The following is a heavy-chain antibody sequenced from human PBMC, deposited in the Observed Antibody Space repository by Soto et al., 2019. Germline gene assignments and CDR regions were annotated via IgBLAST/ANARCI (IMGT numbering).Heavy chain of an antibody. V-gene: IGHV3-23*01. CDR2: ISGSGGST. J-gene: IGHJ4*02. CDR1: GFTFSSYA. D-gene: IGHD3-22*01. Sequence: GGSLRLSCAASGFTFSSYAMSWVRQAPGKGLEWVSAISGSGGSTYYADSVKGRFTISRDNSKNTLYLQMNSLRAEDTAVYYCAKDYYYDSSGYYFGPFDYWGQGTLVTVSS. CDR3: AKDYYYDSSGYYFGPFDY.